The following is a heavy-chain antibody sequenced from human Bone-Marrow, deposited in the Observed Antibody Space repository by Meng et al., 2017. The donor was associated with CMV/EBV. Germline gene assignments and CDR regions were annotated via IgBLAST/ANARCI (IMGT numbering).Heavy chain of an antibody. D-gene: IGHD6-6*01. CDR2: IRYDGSNK. J-gene: IGHJ4*02. V-gene: IGHV3-30*02. CDR3: AKGGGAARFWIY. CDR1: GFTFSSYG. Sequence: GESLKISCAASGFTFSSYGMHWVRQVPGKGLEWVAFIRYDGSNKYYADSVKGRFTISRDNSKNTLYLQMNSLRAEDTAVYYCAKGGGAARFWIYWGQGTLVTVSS.